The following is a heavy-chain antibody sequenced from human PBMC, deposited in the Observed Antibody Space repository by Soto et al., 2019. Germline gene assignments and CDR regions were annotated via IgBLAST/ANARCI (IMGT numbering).Heavy chain of an antibody. D-gene: IGHD6-13*01. CDR1: GYTFTSYG. CDR3: ARGSSSWYQDYYYYMDV. CDR2: ISAYNGNT. V-gene: IGHV1-18*01. Sequence: ASVKVSCKASGYTFTSYGISWVRQAPGQGLEWMGWISAYNGNTNYAQELQGRVTMTTDTSTSTAYMELRSLRSDDTAVYYCARGSSSWYQDYYYYMDVWGKGTTVTVSS. J-gene: IGHJ6*03.